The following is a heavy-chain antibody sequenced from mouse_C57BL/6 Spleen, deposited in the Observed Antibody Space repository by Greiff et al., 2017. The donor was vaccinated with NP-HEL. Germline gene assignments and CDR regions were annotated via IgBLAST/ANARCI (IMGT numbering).Heavy chain of an antibody. CDR1: GYTFTDYE. D-gene: IGHD1-1*01. V-gene: IGHV1-15*01. CDR2: IDPETGGT. Sequence: VQLQQSGAELVRPGASVTLSCKASGYTFTDYEMHWVKQTPVHGLEWIGAIDPETGGTAYNQKFKGKAILTADKSSSTAYMELRSLTSEDSAVYYCTRLGYGSSSWFAYWGQGTLVTVSA. CDR3: TRLGYGSSSWFAY. J-gene: IGHJ3*01.